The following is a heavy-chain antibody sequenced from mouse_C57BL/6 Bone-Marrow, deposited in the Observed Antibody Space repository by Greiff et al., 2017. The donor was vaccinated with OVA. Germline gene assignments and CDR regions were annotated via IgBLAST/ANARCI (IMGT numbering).Heavy chain of an antibody. CDR1: GFTFSIYA. D-gene: IGHD2-5*01. V-gene: IGHV5-9-1*02. Sequence: EVNLVESGEGLVKPGGSLKLSCAASGFTFSIYAMSLVRPTPETRLEWVAYISSGGDYIYYADTVQGRFTISRDNARNTLYLQMSSLKSEDTAMYYCTRDYSNYVGVFDYWGQGTTLTVSS. J-gene: IGHJ2*01. CDR3: TRDYSNYVGVFDY. CDR2: ISSGGDYI.